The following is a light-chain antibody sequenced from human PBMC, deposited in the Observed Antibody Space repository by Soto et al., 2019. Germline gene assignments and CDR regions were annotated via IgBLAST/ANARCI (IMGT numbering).Light chain of an antibody. J-gene: IGKJ2*01. CDR3: QQYNNWPPMYT. CDR1: QSVSSN. CDR2: GAA. Sequence: EIVMTQSPGTLSVSPGERATLSCRASQSVSSNLAWYQQKPGQAPRLLIYGAATRATGIPARFSGSGSGTEFTLTLSSMQSEAVAVYYCQQYNNWPPMYTFGQGTKLEIK. V-gene: IGKV3-15*01.